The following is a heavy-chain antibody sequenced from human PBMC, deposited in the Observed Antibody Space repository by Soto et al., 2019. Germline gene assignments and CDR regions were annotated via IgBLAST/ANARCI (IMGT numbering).Heavy chain of an antibody. CDR3: ARVWGSGSYFDY. Sequence: SETLSLTCTVSGGSISSGGYYWSWIRQHPGKGLEWIGYIYYSGSTYYNPSLKSRVTISVDTSKDQFSLKLSSVTAADTAVYYCARVWGSGSYFDYWGQGTRVTVPQ. D-gene: IGHD6-19*01. CDR1: GGSISSGGYY. CDR2: IYYSGST. J-gene: IGHJ4*02. V-gene: IGHV4-31*03.